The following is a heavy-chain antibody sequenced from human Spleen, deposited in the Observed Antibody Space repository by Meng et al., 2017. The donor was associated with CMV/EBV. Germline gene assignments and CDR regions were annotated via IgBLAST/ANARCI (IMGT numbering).Heavy chain of an antibody. Sequence: ASVQVSCKASGYTFTSYYIHWVRQAPGQGREWLGIINPSGGSTSYVLQFQRRVTVTKDTSTSTVYMELSSLRSEDTADYYCAREGNEGYDFWSGSNWFDPWGQGTLVTVSS. D-gene: IGHD3-3*01. CDR2: INPSGGST. CDR1: GYTFTSYY. J-gene: IGHJ5*02. V-gene: IGHV1-46*01. CDR3: AREGNEGYDFWSGSNWFDP.